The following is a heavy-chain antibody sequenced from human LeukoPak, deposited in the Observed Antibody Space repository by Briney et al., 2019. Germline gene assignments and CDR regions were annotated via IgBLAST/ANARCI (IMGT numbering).Heavy chain of an antibody. Sequence: ASETLSLTCTVSGGSISSSYWSWIRQPPGKGLEWIGYIYYGGNTNYNPSLQSRVTISVGTSKSQFSLKLSSVTAADTAVYYCARLTRRSGNYFDYWGQGTLVTVSS. D-gene: IGHD1-1*01. J-gene: IGHJ4*02. CDR1: GGSISSSY. V-gene: IGHV4-59*01. CDR2: IYYGGNT. CDR3: ARLTRRSGNYFDY.